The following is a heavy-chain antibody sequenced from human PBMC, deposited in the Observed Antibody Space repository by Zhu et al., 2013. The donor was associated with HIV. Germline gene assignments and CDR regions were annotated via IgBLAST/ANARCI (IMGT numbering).Heavy chain of an antibody. V-gene: IGHV1-2*02. CDR1: GYTFTAYF. D-gene: IGHD1-26*01. CDR3: ARAPIVGANPRAFDI. CDR2: INPNSGGT. Sequence: QVQLVQSGAEVRKPGASVKVSCKASGYTFTAYFLHWVRQAPGQGLEWMGWINPNSGGTKCSQKFQGRLNMTRDTSISTAYMELSRLRSDDTAEYYCARAPIVGANPRAFDIWGQGTLVTVS. J-gene: IGHJ3*02.